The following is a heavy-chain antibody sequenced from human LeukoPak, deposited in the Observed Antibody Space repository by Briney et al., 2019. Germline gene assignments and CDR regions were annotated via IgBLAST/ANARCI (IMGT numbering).Heavy chain of an antibody. J-gene: IGHJ4*02. CDR2: ISSSSSYI. CDR1: GFTFSSYS. CDR3: ARSNLRYFDWLRGYYFDY. Sequence: PGGSLRLSCAASGFTFSSYSMNWVRQAPGKGLEWVSSISSSSSYIYYADSVKGRFTISRDNAKNSLYLQMNSLRAEDTAVYYCARSNLRYFDWLRGYYFDYWGQGTLVTVSS. D-gene: IGHD3-9*01. V-gene: IGHV3-21*01.